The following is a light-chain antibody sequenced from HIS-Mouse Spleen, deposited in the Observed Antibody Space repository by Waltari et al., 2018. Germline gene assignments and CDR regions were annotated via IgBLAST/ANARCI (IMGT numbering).Light chain of an antibody. V-gene: IGLV3-10*01. CDR3: YSTDSSGNHRV. CDR2: EDS. CDR1: AFPKKS. J-gene: IGLJ2*01. Sequence: SYELTQPPSVSVSPVQTARITCSGDAFPKKSAYWYQQESGQAPVLVIYEDSKRPSGIPERFSGSSSGTMATLTISGAQVEDEADYYCYSTDSSGNHRVFGGGTKLTVL.